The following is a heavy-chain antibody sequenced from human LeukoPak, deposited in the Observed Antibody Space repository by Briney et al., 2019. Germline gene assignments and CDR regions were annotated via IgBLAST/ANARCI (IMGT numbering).Heavy chain of an antibody. J-gene: IGHJ4*02. Sequence: GGSLRLSCAASGFTFINYGMHWVRQAPGRGLEWVALISYDGSKKYYADSVKGRFTISRDNPKNTLYLQMNSLRAEDTAVYYCARDNDLLRYFDWPLDYWGQGTLVTVSS. D-gene: IGHD3-9*01. CDR1: GFTFINYG. CDR3: ARDNDLLRYFDWPLDY. V-gene: IGHV3-30*03. CDR2: ISYDGSKK.